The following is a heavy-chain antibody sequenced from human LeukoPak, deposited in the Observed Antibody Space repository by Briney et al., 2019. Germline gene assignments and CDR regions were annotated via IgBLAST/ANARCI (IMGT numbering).Heavy chain of an antibody. CDR1: GFTFSSYA. CDR3: AKDRYYDNSANHYESES. J-gene: IGHJ5*02. Sequence: GGSLRLSCAASGFTFSSYAMSWVRQAPGKGLEWVSGLTTSGGSTYYADSVKGRFTVSRDSSKNTLYLQMNSLRAEDTAVYYCAKDRYYDNSANHYESESWGQGTLVTVSS. CDR2: LTTSGGST. V-gene: IGHV3-23*01. D-gene: IGHD3-22*01.